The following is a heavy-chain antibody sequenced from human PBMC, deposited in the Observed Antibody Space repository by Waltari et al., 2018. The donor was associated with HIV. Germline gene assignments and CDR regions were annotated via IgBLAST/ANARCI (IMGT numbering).Heavy chain of an antibody. CDR1: GYTFTSYD. CDR2: MNPNSGNT. V-gene: IGHV1-8*01. CDR3: ARVLTRGSGASCYGY. J-gene: IGHJ4*02. Sequence: QVHLVQSGAEVKKPGASVKVSCKASGYTFTSYDIYWVRQATGQWLEWMGWMNPNSGNTGYAQKFQGRVTMTRNTSISTAFLELSTLRSDDTAVYYCARVLTRGSGASCYGYWGQGTLVTVSS. D-gene: IGHD2-15*01.